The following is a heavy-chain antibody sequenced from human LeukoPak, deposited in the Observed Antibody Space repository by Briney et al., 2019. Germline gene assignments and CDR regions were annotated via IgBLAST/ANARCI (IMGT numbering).Heavy chain of an antibody. D-gene: IGHD2-15*01. CDR3: AAQDVNWFDP. CDR1: GGSIRSSYYY. CDR2: IYDSGST. J-gene: IGHJ5*02. Sequence: SETLSLTCTVSGGSIRSSYYYWGWIRQPPGKGLEWIGSIYDSGSTYYNPSLKSRVTISVDTSKNQFSLKLNSVTAADTAVYYCAAQDVNWFDPWGQGTLVTVSS. V-gene: IGHV4-39*01.